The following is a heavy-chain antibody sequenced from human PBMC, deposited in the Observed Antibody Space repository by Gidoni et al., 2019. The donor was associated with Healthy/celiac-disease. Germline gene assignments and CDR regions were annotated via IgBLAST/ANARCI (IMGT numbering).Heavy chain of an antibody. V-gene: IGHV4-39*07. D-gene: IGHD6-13*01. CDR3: ARDVRYSSSWSHFDY. CDR2: IYYRGDT. CDR1: GGSISSSDYY. J-gene: IGHJ4*02. Sequence: QLQLQESGPGLVKPSETLSLPCTVSGGSISSSDYYWGWVRPPPGKGLEWIGTIYYRGDTYYNPSLKSRVTISVDMSRNQFSLWLTSVTAADTAMYYCARDVRYSSSWSHFDYWGQGILVTVSS.